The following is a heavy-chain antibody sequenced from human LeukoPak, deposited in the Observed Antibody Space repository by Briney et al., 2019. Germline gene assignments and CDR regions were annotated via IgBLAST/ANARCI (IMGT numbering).Heavy chain of an antibody. Sequence: GGSLRLSCAASGFTFRNYAIYWVRQAPGKGLEWVSGISGSGGDTYFADSVKGRFTISRDHSKNTVFLQMDSLRAEDTAVYYCAKTAAGNSSGRYPGWPVDYWGQGTLVTVSS. CDR1: GFTFRNYA. D-gene: IGHD6-19*01. CDR3: AKTAAGNSSGRYPGWPVDY. V-gene: IGHV3-23*01. CDR2: ISGSGGDT. J-gene: IGHJ4*02.